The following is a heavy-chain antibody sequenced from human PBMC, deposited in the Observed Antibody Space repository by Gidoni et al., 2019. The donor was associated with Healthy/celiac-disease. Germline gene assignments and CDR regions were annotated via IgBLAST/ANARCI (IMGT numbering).Heavy chain of an antibody. D-gene: IGHD6-19*01. J-gene: IGHJ4*02. CDR3: ASLTSGWGDY. CDR2: IRISSSYI. CDR1: GFTFSCYS. V-gene: IGHV3-21*01. Sequence: EVKLVEPAGGLVKPGGSLRPSCPAPGFTFSCYSMNWFRQAPGKGLEWVASIRISSSYIYYADSVKGRFTISRDNAKNSLYLQMDSLRAEDTAVYYCASLTSGWGDYWGQGTLVTVSS.